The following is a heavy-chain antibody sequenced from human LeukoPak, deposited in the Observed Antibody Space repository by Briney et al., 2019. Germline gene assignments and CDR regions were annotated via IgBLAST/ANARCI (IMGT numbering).Heavy chain of an antibody. CDR1: GFTFSSYW. CDR2: INQDGSEK. Sequence: GGSLRLSCAVSGFTFSSYWMNWVRQAPGKGLEWVANINQDGSEKYYVDSVKGRFTISRDNAKNSLYLQMNSLRAEDTAMYYCARVTGYTSSYRPCNYWGQGTLVTVSS. CDR3: ARVTGYTSSYRPCNY. D-gene: IGHD2-2*01. J-gene: IGHJ4*02. V-gene: IGHV3-7*01.